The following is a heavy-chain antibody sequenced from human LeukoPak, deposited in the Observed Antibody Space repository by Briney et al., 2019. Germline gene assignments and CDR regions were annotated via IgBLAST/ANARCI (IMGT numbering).Heavy chain of an antibody. V-gene: IGHV4-59*01. D-gene: IGHD2-2*01. Sequence: SETLSLTCTVSGGSISSYYWSWIRQPPGKGLEWIGYIYYSGSTNYNPSLKSRVTISVDTSKNQFSLKLSSVTAADTAVYYCARVDIVVVPAAPRPNYYYMDVWGKGTTVTVSS. J-gene: IGHJ6*03. CDR2: IYYSGST. CDR3: ARVDIVVVPAAPRPNYYYMDV. CDR1: GGSISSYY.